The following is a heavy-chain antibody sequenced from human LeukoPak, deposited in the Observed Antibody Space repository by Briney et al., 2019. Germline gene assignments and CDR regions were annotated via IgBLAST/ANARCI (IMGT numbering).Heavy chain of an antibody. J-gene: IGHJ4*02. CDR3: AKSIDKSFDLDY. V-gene: IGHV3-23*01. CDR1: GFTFSSYA. D-gene: IGHD3-10*01. CDR2: ISGSGGST. Sequence: PGGSLRLSCAASGFTFSSYAMSWVRQAPAKGLEWVSAISGSGGSTYYADSVKGRFTISRDNSKNTLYLQMNSLRAEDTAVYYCAKSIDKSFDLDYWGQGTLVTVSS.